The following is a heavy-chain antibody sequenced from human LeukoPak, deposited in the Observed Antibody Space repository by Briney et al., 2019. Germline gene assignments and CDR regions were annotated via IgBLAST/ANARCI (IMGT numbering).Heavy chain of an antibody. J-gene: IGHJ4*02. CDR2: ISGSGGST. CDR1: GFTFSSYA. CDR3: VRDDDRPDNGLDY. D-gene: IGHD3-22*01. V-gene: IGHV3-23*01. Sequence: TGGSLGLSCAASGFTFSSYAMSWVRQAPGKGLEWVSAISGSGGSTYYADSVKGRFTISRDNSKNTLYLQMNSLRAEDTAVYYCVRDDDRPDNGLDYWGQGTLVTVSS.